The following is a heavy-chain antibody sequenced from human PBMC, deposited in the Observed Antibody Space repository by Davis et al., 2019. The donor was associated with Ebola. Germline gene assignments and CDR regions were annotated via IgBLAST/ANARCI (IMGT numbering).Heavy chain of an antibody. J-gene: IGHJ4*02. CDR3: ARRRVTSARPRSVAFDY. CDR2: IFYRGTT. Sequence: SETLSPTCTVSGGSISSSTYYWGWIRQPPGSGLEWIGSIFYRGTTYYNPPLMSRVTISVDTSKNQFSLKLKYVTAADTSMYYCARRRVTSARPRSVAFDYWGQGILVTVSS. V-gene: IGHV4-39*01. CDR1: GGSISSSTYY. D-gene: IGHD6-6*01.